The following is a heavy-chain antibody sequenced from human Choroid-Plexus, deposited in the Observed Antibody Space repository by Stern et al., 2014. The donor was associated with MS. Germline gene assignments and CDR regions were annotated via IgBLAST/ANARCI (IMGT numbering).Heavy chain of an antibody. CDR1: GFTFGSCA. CDR2: VSYDGSNK. Sequence: VQLVESGGGVAQPGRPLRLSCVASGFTFGSCAMHWVRQAPGKGLEWVAGVSYDGSNKYYADSVKGRFTISRDNSQNTLYMQTSSLRPEDTAVYYCAKDRQYLTYFFDHWGQGSLVTVSS. CDR3: AKDRQYLTYFFDH. J-gene: IGHJ5*02. D-gene: IGHD2/OR15-2a*01. V-gene: IGHV3-30*18.